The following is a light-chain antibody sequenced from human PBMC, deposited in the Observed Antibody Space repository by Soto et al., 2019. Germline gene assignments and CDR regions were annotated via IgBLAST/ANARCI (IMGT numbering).Light chain of an antibody. Sequence: DIVMPQYPATLSVSPGERSTLSCMASQSVSSNLAWYQQKPGQARRLLIYGASTRATGIPDRFSGSGSGTDFTLTISRLEPEDFAVYYIQHCQPYGDSPPITFGGGSIVDIK. V-gene: IGKV3-15*01. CDR1: QSVSSN. CDR2: GAS. J-gene: IGKJ4*01. CDR3: QHCQPYGDSPPIT.